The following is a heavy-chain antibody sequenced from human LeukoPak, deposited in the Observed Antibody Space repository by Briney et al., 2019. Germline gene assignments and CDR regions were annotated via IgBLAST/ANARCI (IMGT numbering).Heavy chain of an antibody. Sequence: GGSLRLSCAASGFTFSDYWMSWVRQAPGKGLEWVSAISGSGGSTYYADSVKGRFTISRDNSKNTLYLQMNSLRAEDTAVYYCAKDSHDAFDIWGQGTMVTVSS. CDR3: AKDSHDAFDI. V-gene: IGHV3-23*01. CDR1: GFTFSDYW. J-gene: IGHJ3*02. CDR2: ISGSGGST.